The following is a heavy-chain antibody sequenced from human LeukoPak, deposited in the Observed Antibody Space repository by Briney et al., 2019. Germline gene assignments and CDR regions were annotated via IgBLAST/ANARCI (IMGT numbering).Heavy chain of an antibody. CDR3: ARDDNYGSGQPDD. D-gene: IGHD3-10*01. V-gene: IGHV1-18*01. J-gene: IGHJ4*02. CDR2: ISGYNGNT. Sequence: ASVKVSCKASGYTFTSYGITWVRQAPGQGLEWMGWISGYNGNTNYAQKFQGRVTMTTDTSASTVYMELRSLRSDDTAVYYCARDDNYGSGQPDDWGQGTLVTVSS. CDR1: GYTFTSYG.